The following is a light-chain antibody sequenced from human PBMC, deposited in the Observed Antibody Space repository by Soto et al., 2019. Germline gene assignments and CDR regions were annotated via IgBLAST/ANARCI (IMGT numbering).Light chain of an antibody. CDR1: QSVSSSH. CDR2: GAS. V-gene: IGKV3-20*01. Sequence: EMVLTQSPGTLSLSPGERATLYCRASQSVSSSHLAWYQQKPGQAPRLLIYGASTRVTGISDRFSGSGSGTESTLTISRLEPEDIAVYYCERSRTSSLNFGGRTKVDIK. J-gene: IGKJ4*01. CDR3: ERSRTSSLN.